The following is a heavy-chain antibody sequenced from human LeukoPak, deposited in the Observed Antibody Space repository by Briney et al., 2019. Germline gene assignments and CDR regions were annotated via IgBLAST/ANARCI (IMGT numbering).Heavy chain of an antibody. CDR1: GYTFTSYY. CDR3: ARYYYDSRGYYYFDY. D-gene: IGHD3-22*01. V-gene: IGHV1-46*01. CDR2: INPSGGST. Sequence: ASVKVSCKASGYTFTSYYMHWVRQAPGQGLEWMGIINPSGGSTSYAQKFQGRVTMTRDTSTSTVYMELSSLRSEDTAVYYCARYYYDSRGYYYFDYWGQGTLVTVSS. J-gene: IGHJ4*02.